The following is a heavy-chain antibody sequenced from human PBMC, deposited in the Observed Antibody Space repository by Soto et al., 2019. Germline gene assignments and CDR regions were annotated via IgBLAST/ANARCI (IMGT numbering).Heavy chain of an antibody. CDR2: IYYSGST. J-gene: IGHJ4*02. CDR1: GASISSGDYY. CDR3: AREIWRGYQFDY. D-gene: IGHD3-3*01. Sequence: PSETLSLTCTVSGASISSGDYYWSWIRQPPGKGLEWIGYIYYSGSTFHNPSLKSRLTISVDTSKNQFSLKLSSVTAADTAVYYCAREIWRGYQFDYWGQGTLVTVSS. V-gene: IGHV4-30-4*01.